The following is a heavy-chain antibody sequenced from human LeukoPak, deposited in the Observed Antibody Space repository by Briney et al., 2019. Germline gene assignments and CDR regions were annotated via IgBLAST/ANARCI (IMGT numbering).Heavy chain of an antibody. V-gene: IGHV3-66*01. D-gene: IGHD1-26*01. CDR2: IYSGGST. CDR3: ARDPSSSGSYDY. Sequence: PGGSLRLSCAASEFSVGSNYMTWVRQAPGKGLEWVSLIYSGGSTYYADSVKGRFTISRDNSKNTLYLQMNSLRAEDTAVYYCARDPSSSGSYDYWGQGTLVTVSS. CDR1: EFSVGSNY. J-gene: IGHJ4*02.